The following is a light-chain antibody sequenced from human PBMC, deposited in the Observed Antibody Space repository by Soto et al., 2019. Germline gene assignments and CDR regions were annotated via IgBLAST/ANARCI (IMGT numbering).Light chain of an antibody. CDR2: WAS. V-gene: IGKV4-1*01. CDR3: QQYYSTPRT. CDR1: QSVLYSSHNKNY. Sequence: DIVMTQSPDSLAVSLGERATINCKSSQSVLYSSHNKNYLAWYQQKPGQPPKLLIYWASTRQSGVPDRFSGSGSGTDFTLTISSLQAEDVAVYYCQQYYSTPRTFXQGTKVDIK. J-gene: IGKJ1*01.